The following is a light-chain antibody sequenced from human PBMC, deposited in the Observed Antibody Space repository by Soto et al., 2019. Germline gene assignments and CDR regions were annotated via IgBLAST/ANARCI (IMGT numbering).Light chain of an antibody. CDR3: GRWDSRLSTYV. J-gene: IGLJ1*01. CDR2: DNN. V-gene: IGLV1-51*01. Sequence: QSVLTQPPSVSAAPGQQVTISCSRSSSNIGNDYVSWYQQLPGTAPKLLIYDNNKRAAGIPDRFSGSESGTSATLGITGLQTGDEADYYRGRWDSRLSTYVFGTGTKGTVL. CDR1: SSNIGNDY.